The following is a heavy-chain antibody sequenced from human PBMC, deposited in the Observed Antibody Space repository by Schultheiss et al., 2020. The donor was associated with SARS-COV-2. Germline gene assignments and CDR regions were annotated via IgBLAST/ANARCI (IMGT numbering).Heavy chain of an antibody. CDR1: GYTFTSYG. CDR3: ARRSGWLFDY. CDR2: IIPIFGTA. D-gene: IGHD6-19*01. J-gene: IGHJ4*02. Sequence: ASVKVSCKASGYTFTSYGISWVRQAPGQGLEWMGGIIPIFGTANYAQKFQGRVTMTRNTSISTAYMELSSLRSEDTAVYYCARRSGWLFDYWGQGTLVTVSS. V-gene: IGHV1-8*02.